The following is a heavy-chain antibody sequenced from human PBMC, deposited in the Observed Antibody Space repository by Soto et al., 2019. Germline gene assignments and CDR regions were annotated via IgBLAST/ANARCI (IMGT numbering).Heavy chain of an antibody. Sequence: GGSLRLSCAASGFTFSSYAMSWVRQAPGKGLQWVSAISGSGSSTYYADSVKGRFTISRDNSKNTLYLQMNSLRAEDTAVYYCARHFSVDYFDYWGQGALVTVSS. J-gene: IGHJ4*02. CDR2: ISGSGSST. CDR3: ARHFSVDYFDY. V-gene: IGHV3-23*01. CDR1: GFTFSSYA.